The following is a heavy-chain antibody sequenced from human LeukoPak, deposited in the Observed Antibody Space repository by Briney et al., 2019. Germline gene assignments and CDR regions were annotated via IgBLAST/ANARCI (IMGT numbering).Heavy chain of an antibody. J-gene: IGHJ4*02. CDR2: IDPDDGKI. CDR3: ARGDSITVGATWDY. D-gene: IGHD1-26*01. V-gene: IGHV1-24*01. Sequence: ASVKVSCKISGNTLTELSMHWVRQAPGKGLEWMGGIDPDDGKIIYAQKFQGRVTMTRDTSTSTVYMELSSLRSEDTAVYYCARGDSITVGATWDYWGQGTLVTVSS. CDR1: GNTLTELS.